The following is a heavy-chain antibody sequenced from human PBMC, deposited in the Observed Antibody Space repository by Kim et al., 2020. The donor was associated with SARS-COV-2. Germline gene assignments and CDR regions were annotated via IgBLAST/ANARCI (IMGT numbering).Heavy chain of an antibody. CDR1: GFTFSSYS. D-gene: IGHD3-22*01. J-gene: IGHJ4*02. CDR3: ARDVYYSSGYYEVSQNLPFDY. Sequence: GGSLRLSCAASGFTFSSYSMNWVRQAPGKGLEWVSYISSSSSTIYYADSVKGRFTISRDNAKNSLYLQMNSLRAEDTAVYYCARDVYYSSGYYEVSQNLPFDYWGQGTLVTVSS. V-gene: IGHV3-48*04. CDR2: ISSSSSTI.